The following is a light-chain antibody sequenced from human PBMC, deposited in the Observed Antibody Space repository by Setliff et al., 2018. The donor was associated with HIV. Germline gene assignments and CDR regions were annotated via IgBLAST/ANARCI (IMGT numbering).Light chain of an antibody. CDR3: CSYAGSSTYV. CDR2: EVN. CDR1: SSDVGAYNY. J-gene: IGLJ1*01. Sequence: SVLTQPPSASGSPGQSVTISCTGTSSDVGAYNYVSWYQQHPGKAPKLMIYEVNKRPSGVPDRFSGSKSGNTASLTISGLQAEDEADYYCCSYAGSSTYVFGTGTKVTVL. V-gene: IGLV2-8*01.